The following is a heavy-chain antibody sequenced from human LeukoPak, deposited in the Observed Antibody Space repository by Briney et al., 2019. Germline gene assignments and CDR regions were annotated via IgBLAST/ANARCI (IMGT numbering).Heavy chain of an antibody. J-gene: IGHJ6*03. CDR1: GRSISSCD. CDR3: AKTNYGGNSIYYYYMDV. V-gene: IGHV4-59*01. D-gene: IGHD4-23*01. CDR2: IYYSGST. Sequence: SETLSLTCTVSGRSISSCDWSWIRQPPGKGLEWIGYIYYSGSTNYNPSPKTRVTISADTSKNQFSLKLSSVTAADTAVYFCAKTNYGGNSIYYYYMDVWGKGTTVTVSS.